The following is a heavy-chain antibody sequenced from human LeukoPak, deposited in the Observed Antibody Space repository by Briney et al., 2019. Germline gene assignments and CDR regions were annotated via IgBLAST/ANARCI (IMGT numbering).Heavy chain of an antibody. CDR1: GFTFSSYN. CDR3: AKRKSITMIVVVATPGP. Sequence: GGSLRLSCAASGFTFSSYNMNWVRQAPGRGLEWVSYITSSSSTIHYADSVKGRFTISRDNAKNSLYLQMNSLRAEDTAVYYCAKRKSITMIVVVATPGPWGQGTLVTVSS. V-gene: IGHV3-48*01. D-gene: IGHD3-22*01. CDR2: ITSSSSTI. J-gene: IGHJ5*02.